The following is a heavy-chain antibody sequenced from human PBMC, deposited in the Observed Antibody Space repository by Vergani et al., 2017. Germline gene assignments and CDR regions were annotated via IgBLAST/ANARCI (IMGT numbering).Heavy chain of an antibody. J-gene: IGHJ2*01. CDR2: IIPIFGTA. CDR3: ARDVRYCGGDCYLPHWYFDL. CDR1: GGTFSSYA. D-gene: IGHD2-21*02. V-gene: IGHV1-69*01. Sequence: QVQLVQSGAEVKKPGSSVKVSCKASGGTFSSYAISWVRQAPGQGLEWMGGIIPIFGTANYAQKFQGRVTITADECTSTAYMELSSLRSEDTAVYYCARDVRYCGGDCYLPHWYFDLWGRGTLVTVSS.